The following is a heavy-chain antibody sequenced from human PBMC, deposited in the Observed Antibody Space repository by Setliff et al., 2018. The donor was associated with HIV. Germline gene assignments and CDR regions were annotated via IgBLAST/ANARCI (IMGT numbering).Heavy chain of an antibody. V-gene: IGHV4-59*08. CDR3: ARRPAFNAFDI. CDR1: GGSISSYS. J-gene: IGHJ3*02. CDR2: IYDSGIT. D-gene: IGHD6-25*01. Sequence: PSETLSLTCTVSGGSISSYSWSWIRQPPGKGLEWIGYIYDSGITNYNPSLKSRVTISVDTSKTQFSLKLSSVTAADTAVYYCARRPAFNAFDIWGQGTMVTV.